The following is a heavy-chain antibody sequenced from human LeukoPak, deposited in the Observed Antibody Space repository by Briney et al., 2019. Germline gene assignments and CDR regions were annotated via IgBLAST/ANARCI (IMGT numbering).Heavy chain of an antibody. CDR2: IFYSGST. J-gene: IGHJ4*02. V-gene: IGHV4-59*08. D-gene: IGHD1-26*01. CDR1: SGSISGYY. CDR3: ARQSYGGAYYFFGY. Sequence: PSGTLSLTCTVSSGSISGYYWTWIRQPPGKGLEWIGNIFYSGSTNYNPSLKSRVTISLDTSKKQFSLKLTSVTAADTAVYYCARQSYGGAYYFFGYWGQGTLVAVSS.